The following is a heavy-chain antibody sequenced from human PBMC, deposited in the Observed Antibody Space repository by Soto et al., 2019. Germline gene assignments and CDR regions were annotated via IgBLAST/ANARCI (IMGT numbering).Heavy chain of an antibody. CDR2: ISGSGSSL. D-gene: IGHD3-10*02. Sequence: GGSLRLSCAASGFTFSSYAMNLVRQAPGKGLEWVSSISGSGSSLYYADSVKGRFTISRDISKKTVYLQMNSLRGEDTAVYYCARDYYVAAPGGYFDYWGDGPLVTASS. V-gene: IGHV3-23*01. CDR1: GFTFSSYA. J-gene: IGHJ4*03. CDR3: ARDYYVAAPGGYFDY.